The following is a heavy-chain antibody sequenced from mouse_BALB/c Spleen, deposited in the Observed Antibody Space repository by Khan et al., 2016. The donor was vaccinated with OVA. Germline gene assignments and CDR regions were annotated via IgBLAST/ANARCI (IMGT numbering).Heavy chain of an antibody. CDR2: ITYSGST. CDR1: GYSVTSDYA. Sequence: VQLKESGPGLVKPSQSLSLTCTVTGYSVTSDYAWNWIRQFPGDKLEWMGYITYSGSTSYNPSLKSRISITRDTSKNQFFLQLIPVTTEDTATYYCARDGSRYNYAMDYWGQGTSVTVSS. D-gene: IGHD2-3*01. V-gene: IGHV3-2*02. CDR3: ARDGSRYNYAMDY. J-gene: IGHJ4*01.